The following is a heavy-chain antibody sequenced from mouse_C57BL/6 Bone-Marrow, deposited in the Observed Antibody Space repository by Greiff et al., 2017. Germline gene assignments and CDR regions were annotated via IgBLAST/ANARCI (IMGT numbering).Heavy chain of an antibody. CDR3: ARMVYFYDMDY. V-gene: IGHV1-81*01. CDR1: GYTFTSYG. Sequence: QVQLQQSGAELARPGASVKLSCKASGYTFTSYGISWVKQRTGQGLEWIGEIYPRSGNTYYNEKFKGKATVTADKSSSTAYMELRSLTSEDSAVYFCARMVYFYDMDYWGQGTTLTVSS. D-gene: IGHD1-1*02. CDR2: IYPRSGNT. J-gene: IGHJ4*01.